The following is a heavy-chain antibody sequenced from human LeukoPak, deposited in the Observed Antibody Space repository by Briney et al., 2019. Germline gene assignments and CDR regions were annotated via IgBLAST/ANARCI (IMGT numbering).Heavy chain of an antibody. CDR3: ARKVTNRFDY. Sequence: SETLSLTCAVYGGSFSGYYWSWIRQPPGKGLEWIGEINHSGSTNYNPSLKSRVTISVDTSKNQFSLKLSSVTAADTAVYYCARKVTNRFDYWGQGTLVTVSS. D-gene: IGHD1/OR15-1a*01. J-gene: IGHJ4*02. V-gene: IGHV4-34*01. CDR2: INHSGST. CDR1: GGSFSGYY.